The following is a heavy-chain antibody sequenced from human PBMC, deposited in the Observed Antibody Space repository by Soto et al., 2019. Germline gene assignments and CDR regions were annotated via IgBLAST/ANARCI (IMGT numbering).Heavy chain of an antibody. Sequence: GESLKISCKGSGYSFTSYWIGWVRQMPGKGLEWMGIIYPGDSDTRYSPSFQGQVTISADKSISTAYLQWSSLKASDTAMYYCARDPRSYYYGSGSYYNVNWFDPWGQGTLVTVSS. J-gene: IGHJ5*02. CDR2: IYPGDSDT. V-gene: IGHV5-51*01. D-gene: IGHD3-10*01. CDR3: ARDPRSYYYGSGSYYNVNWFDP. CDR1: GYSFTSYW.